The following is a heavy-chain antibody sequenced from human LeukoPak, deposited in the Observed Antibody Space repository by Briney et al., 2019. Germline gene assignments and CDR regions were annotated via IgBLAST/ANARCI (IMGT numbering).Heavy chain of an antibody. CDR3: ARDCSGGTCYAFDI. V-gene: IGHV4-38-2*02. Sequence: SETLSLTCVVSGYSISSGYYWGWIRQPPGKGLEWIGSVFHSGSSYNNPSLKSRVTISIDTSKNQFSLKLSSVTATDTAAYYCARDCSGGTCYAFDIWGRGTMVTVSS. CDR1: GYSISSGYY. CDR2: VFHSGSS. J-gene: IGHJ3*02. D-gene: IGHD2-15*01.